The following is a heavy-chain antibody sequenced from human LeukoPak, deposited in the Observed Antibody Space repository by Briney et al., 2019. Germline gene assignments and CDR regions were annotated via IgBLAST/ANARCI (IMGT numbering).Heavy chain of an antibody. CDR1: GLTFSSYW. D-gene: IGHD6-13*01. CDR3: TRGSRGDY. V-gene: IGHV3-49*03. Sequence: GGSLRLSCAASGLTFSSYWMSWFRQAPGKGLEWVGFIRSKAYGGTTEYAASVKGRFTISRDDSKSIAYLQMNSLKTEDTAVYYCTRGSRGDYWGQGTLVTVSS. J-gene: IGHJ4*02. CDR2: IRSKAYGGTT.